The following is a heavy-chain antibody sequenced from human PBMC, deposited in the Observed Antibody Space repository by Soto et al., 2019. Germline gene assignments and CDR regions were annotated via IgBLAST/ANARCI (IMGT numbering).Heavy chain of an antibody. CDR3: AKELIRGVITWPTTDY. J-gene: IGHJ4*02. CDR2: ISYDGSNK. CDR1: GFTFSSYG. D-gene: IGHD3-10*01. Sequence: GGSLRLSCAASGFTFSSYGMHWVRQAPGKGLEWVAVISYDGSNKYYADSVKGRFTISRDNSKNTLYLQMNSLRAEDTAVYYCAKELIRGVITWPTTDYWGQGTLVTVS. V-gene: IGHV3-30*18.